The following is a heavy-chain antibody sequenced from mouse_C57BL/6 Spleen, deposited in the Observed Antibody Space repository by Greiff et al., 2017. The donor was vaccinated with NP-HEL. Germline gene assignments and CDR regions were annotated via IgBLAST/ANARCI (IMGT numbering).Heavy chain of an antibody. V-gene: IGHV10-1*01. CDR2: IRSKSNNYAT. J-gene: IGHJ4*01. D-gene: IGHD3-3*01. CDR1: GFSFTTYA. CDR3: VRGDGGMDY. Sequence: EVKLVESGGGLVQPKGSLKLSCAASGFSFTTYAMNWVRQAPGQGLEWVARIRSKSNNYATYYADSVKDRFTISRDDSESMLYLQMNNLKTEDTAMYYCVRGDGGMDYWGQGTSVTVSS.